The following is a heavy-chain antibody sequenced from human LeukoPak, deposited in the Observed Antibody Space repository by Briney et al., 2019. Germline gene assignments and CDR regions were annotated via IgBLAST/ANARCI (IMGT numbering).Heavy chain of an antibody. CDR3: TREGRDTAMAQRRDFDY. V-gene: IGHV3-74*01. J-gene: IGHJ4*02. CDR1: GFTFSSYW. Sequence: GGSLRLSCAASGFTFSSYWMHWVRQAPGKGLVWVSRINSDANSARYADFVKGRFTISRDNAKNTLYLQMNSLRAEDTAVYYCTREGRDTAMAQRRDFDYWGQGTLVSVSS. D-gene: IGHD5-18*01. CDR2: INSDANSA.